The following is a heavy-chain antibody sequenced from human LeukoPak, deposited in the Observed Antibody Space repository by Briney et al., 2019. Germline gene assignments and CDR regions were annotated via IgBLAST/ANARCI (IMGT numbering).Heavy chain of an antibody. CDR2: IIPILGIA. V-gene: IGHV1-69*04. CDR1: GYTFTSYG. D-gene: IGHD6-13*01. J-gene: IGHJ5*02. Sequence: SVKVSCKASGYTFTSYGISWVRQAPGQGLEWMGRIIPILGIANYAQKFQGRVTITADKSTSTAYMELSSLRSEDTAVYYCARAGDIAAAGPLFDPWGQGTLVTVSS. CDR3: ARAGDIAAAGPLFDP.